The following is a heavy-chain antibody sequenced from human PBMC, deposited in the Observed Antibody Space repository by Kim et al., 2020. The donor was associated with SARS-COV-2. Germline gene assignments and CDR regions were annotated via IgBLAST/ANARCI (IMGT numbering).Heavy chain of an antibody. Sequence: GGSLRLSCVASGFTLSNYGMHWVRQAPGKGLEWVALIWHDGNSGHYADSVKGRFTISRDNSNNTLYLQMDNLRAEDTAVYYCAKSSDGYNYGYHWGQGTLVTVSS. CDR2: IWHDGNSG. J-gene: IGHJ4*02. CDR1: GFTLSNYG. V-gene: IGHV3-33*03. D-gene: IGHD5-12*01. CDR3: AKSSDGYNYGYH.